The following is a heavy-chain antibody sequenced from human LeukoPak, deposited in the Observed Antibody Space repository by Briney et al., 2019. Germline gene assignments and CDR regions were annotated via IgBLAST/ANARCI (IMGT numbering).Heavy chain of an antibody. V-gene: IGHV3-33*08. J-gene: IGHJ4*02. D-gene: IGHD4-17*01. CDR3: ARPDYGASGDY. CDR1: GLTFSSHW. CDR2: IWHDGSNK. Sequence: PGGSLRLSCAASGLTFSSHWMHWVRQAPGKGLVWVAVIWHDGSNKYYTDSVKGRFTISRDDSKNTLYLQMNSLKAEDTAVYYCARPDYGASGDYWGQGTLVTVSS.